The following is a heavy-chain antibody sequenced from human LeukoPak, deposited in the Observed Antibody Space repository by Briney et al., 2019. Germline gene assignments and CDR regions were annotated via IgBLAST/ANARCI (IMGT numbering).Heavy chain of an antibody. J-gene: IGHJ4*02. V-gene: IGHV3-9*01. D-gene: IGHD1-26*01. CDR1: GFTFDDHA. CDR3: AKDARRGSYSDY. CDR2: ISWNSDNI. Sequence: GGSLGLSCAASGFTFDDHAMHWVRQAPGKGLEWVSGISWNSDNIAYADSVKGRFTISRDNAKNSLYLQMNSLRAEDTAVYYCAKDARRGSYSDYWGQGTLVTVSS.